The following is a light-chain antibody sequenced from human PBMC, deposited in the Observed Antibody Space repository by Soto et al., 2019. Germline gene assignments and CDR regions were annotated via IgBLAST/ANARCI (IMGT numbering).Light chain of an antibody. J-gene: IGLJ1*01. CDR1: SSNIGAGHR. CDR3: QSYDSSVSGYV. CDR2: DNT. Sequence: QSVLTQAPSVSGAPGQRVTLSCTGSSSNIGAGHRVHWYQQLPGTAPKLLIYDNTNRPSGVPDRFSASKSGTSASLGITGLQAEDEADYYCQSYDSSVSGYVFGTGTKLTVL. V-gene: IGLV1-40*01.